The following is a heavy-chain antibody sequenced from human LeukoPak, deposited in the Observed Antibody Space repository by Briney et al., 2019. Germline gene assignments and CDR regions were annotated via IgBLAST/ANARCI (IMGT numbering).Heavy chain of an antibody. J-gene: IGHJ4*02. Sequence: SQTLSLTCTVSGGSISSGSYYWRWLRQSAGKGLEWIGRIYTSGSTSYNPSLRSRVTISLDTSKNHFSLKLSSVTAADTAVYYCATTHSSYYSSFDYWGQGTLVTVSS. V-gene: IGHV4-61*02. CDR2: IYTSGST. CDR3: ATTHSSYYSSFDY. D-gene: IGHD1-26*01. CDR1: GGSISSGSYY.